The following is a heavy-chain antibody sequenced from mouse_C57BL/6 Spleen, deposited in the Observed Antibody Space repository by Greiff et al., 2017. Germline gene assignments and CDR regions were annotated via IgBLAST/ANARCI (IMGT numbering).Heavy chain of an antibody. V-gene: IGHV8-5*01. J-gene: IGHJ1*03. D-gene: IGHD1-1*01. CDR2: IWWNDDK. CDR1: GFSLSTSNMG. Sequence: QVTLKESGPGILQPSQTLSLTCSFSGFSLSTSNMGIGWIRQPSGKGLEWLAHIWWNDDKYYTPSLKSRLTISKDTSNNQVFLKITSVDTADTATYYSAQMITTVAYWYFDVWGTGTTVTVSS. CDR3: AQMITTVAYWYFDV.